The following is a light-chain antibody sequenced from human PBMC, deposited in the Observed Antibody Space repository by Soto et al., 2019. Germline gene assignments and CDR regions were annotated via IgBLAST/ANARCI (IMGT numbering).Light chain of an antibody. CDR2: NVN. Sequence: QSVLAQSASVSESPGQSITISCTGTSSDVGNYNYVPWYQQHPGEVPKLIIFNVNNRPSGVSNRFSGSKSGNTASLTISGLQAEDEADYYCSSFTSSTTYVFGTGTKSPS. CDR1: SSDVGNYNY. CDR3: SSFTSSTTYV. V-gene: IGLV2-14*01. J-gene: IGLJ1*01.